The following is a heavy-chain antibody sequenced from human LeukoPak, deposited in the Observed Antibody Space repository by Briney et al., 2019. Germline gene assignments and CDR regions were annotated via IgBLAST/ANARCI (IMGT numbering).Heavy chain of an antibody. J-gene: IGHJ6*02. V-gene: IGHV4-39*07. CDR3: ARDQTGYSGYDLYYYYGMDV. CDR1: GGSISSSSYY. D-gene: IGHD5-12*01. Sequence: SETLSLTCTVSGGSISSSSYYWGWIRQPPGKGLEWIGSIYYSGSTYYNPSLKSRVTISVDTSKNQFSLKLSSVTAADTAVYYCARDQTGYSGYDLYYYYGMDVWGQGTTVTVSS. CDR2: IYYSGST.